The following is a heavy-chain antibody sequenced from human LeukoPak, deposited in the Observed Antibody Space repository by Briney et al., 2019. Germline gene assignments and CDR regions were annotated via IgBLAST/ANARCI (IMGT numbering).Heavy chain of an antibody. J-gene: IGHJ5*02. V-gene: IGHV4-30-4*01. CDR2: IYYSGST. Sequence: SQTLSLTCTVSGSSISSGDYYWSWIRQPPGKGLEWIGYIYYSGSTYYNPSLKSRVTISVDTSKNQFSLKLSSVTAADTAVYYCASRYCSSTSCLPFDPWGQGTLVTVSS. CDR3: ASRYCSSTSCLPFDP. CDR1: GSSISSGDYY. D-gene: IGHD2-2*01.